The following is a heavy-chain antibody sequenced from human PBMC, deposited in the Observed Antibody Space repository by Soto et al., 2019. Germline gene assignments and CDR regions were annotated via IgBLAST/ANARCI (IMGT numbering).Heavy chain of an antibody. CDR1: GFTFSSYA. J-gene: IGHJ4*02. Sequence: PGGSLRLSCAASGFTFSSYAMHWVRQAPGKGLEWVAVISYDGSNKYYADSVKGRFTISRDNSKNTLCLQMNSLRAEDTAVYYCARTAYYYDSSGYYFDCWGQGTLVTVSS. D-gene: IGHD3-22*01. V-gene: IGHV3-30-3*01. CDR3: ARTAYYYDSSGYYFDC. CDR2: ISYDGSNK.